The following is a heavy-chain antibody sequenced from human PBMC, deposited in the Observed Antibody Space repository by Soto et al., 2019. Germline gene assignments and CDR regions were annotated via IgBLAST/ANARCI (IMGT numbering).Heavy chain of an antibody. CDR2: INGDGSEE. Sequence: EVQLVESGGVLVQPGGSLIVSCAASGFTFSSSWMNWVRQAPGKGLEWVANINGDGSEEYYVDSVRGRFTISRDNAKKSLFLQMNSLRAEDTGVYYCAAGFPPDYWGQGTLVTVSS. D-gene: IGHD3-10*01. V-gene: IGHV3-7*01. J-gene: IGHJ4*02. CDR3: AAGFPPDY. CDR1: GFTFSSSW.